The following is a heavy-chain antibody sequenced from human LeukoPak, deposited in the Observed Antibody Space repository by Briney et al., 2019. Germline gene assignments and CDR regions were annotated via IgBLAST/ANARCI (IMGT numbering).Heavy chain of an antibody. V-gene: IGHV3-7*03. Sequence: GGSLRLSCAASGFTFSSYWMSRVRQAPGKGLEWVANIKQDGSEKYYVDSVKGRFTISRDNAKNSLYLQMNSLRAEDTAVYYCARELGIAAAGTTGFDYWGQGTLVTVSS. J-gene: IGHJ4*02. CDR3: ARELGIAAAGTTGFDY. CDR2: IKQDGSEK. D-gene: IGHD6-13*01. CDR1: GFTFSSYW.